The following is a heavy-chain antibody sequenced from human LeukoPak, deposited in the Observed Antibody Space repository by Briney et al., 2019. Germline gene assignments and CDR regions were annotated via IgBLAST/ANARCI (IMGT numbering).Heavy chain of an antibody. V-gene: IGHV4-4*07. CDR1: GGSINGYF. CDR3: AGEGLRSSSWYRDAFDI. D-gene: IGHD6-13*01. J-gene: IGHJ3*02. CDR2: IYTSGST. Sequence: NASETLSLTCTVSGGSINGYFWNWIRQPAGKGLEWIGRIYTSGSTNYNPSLQSRVTMPVDTSKNQFSLKLRSVTAADTAVYYCAGEGLRSSSWYRDAFDIWGQGTMVTVSS.